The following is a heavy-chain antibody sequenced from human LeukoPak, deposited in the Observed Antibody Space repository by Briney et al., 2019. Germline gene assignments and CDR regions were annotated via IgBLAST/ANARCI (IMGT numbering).Heavy chain of an antibody. D-gene: IGHD2-2*01. CDR3: AGDSSSTSCYFD. V-gene: IGHV3-7*03. CDR2: IRQDGSER. J-gene: IGHJ4*02. CDR1: GFTFSSYW. Sequence: GGSLRLSCAASGFTFSSYWMSWVRQAPGKGLEWVANIRQDGSERYYVDSVKGRFTISRDNAKNSLYLQMNSLRAEDTAVYYCAGDSSSTSCYFDWGQGTLVTVSS.